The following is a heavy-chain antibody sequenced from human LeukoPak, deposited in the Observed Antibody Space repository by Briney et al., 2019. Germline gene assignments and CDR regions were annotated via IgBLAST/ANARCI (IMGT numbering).Heavy chain of an antibody. CDR1: GGSISSSSYY. Sequence: PSETLSLTCTVPGGSISSSSYYWGWIRQPPGKGLEWIGSIYYTGSTYYNPSLKSRVTISVDTSKNQFSLKLSSVTAADTAVYYCARQACGGDCYPDYWGQGTLVTVSS. CDR2: IYYTGST. J-gene: IGHJ4*02. D-gene: IGHD2-21*01. V-gene: IGHV4-39*01. CDR3: ARQACGGDCYPDY.